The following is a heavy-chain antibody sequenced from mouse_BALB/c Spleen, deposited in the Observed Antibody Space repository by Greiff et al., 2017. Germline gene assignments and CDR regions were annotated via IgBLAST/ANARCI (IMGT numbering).Heavy chain of an antibody. CDR3: ARALSSGGAMDY. J-gene: IGHJ4*01. CDR1: GFTFSDYY. V-gene: IGHV5-4*02. Sequence: EVQRVESGGGLVKPGGSLKLSCAASGFTFSDYYMYWVRQTPEKRLEWVATISDGGSYTYYPDSVKGRFTISRDNAKNNLYLQMSSLKSEDTAMYYCARALSSGGAMDYWGEGTSVTVSS. CDR2: ISDGGSYT.